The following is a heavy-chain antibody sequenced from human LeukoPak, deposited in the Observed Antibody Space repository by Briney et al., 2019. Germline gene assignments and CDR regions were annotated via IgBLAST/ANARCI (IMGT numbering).Heavy chain of an antibody. CDR1: GGSISSRTYY. CDR2: IYYSGST. Sequence: SETLSLTCTVSGGSISSRTYYWGWIRQPPGTGLEWIANIYYSGSTYYNPSLKSRVTISVDTSKNQFSLKLSSVTAADTAVYYCARRSGWDAFDIWGQGTLVTVSS. V-gene: IGHV4-39*01. CDR3: ARRSGWDAFDI. D-gene: IGHD1-26*01. J-gene: IGHJ3*02.